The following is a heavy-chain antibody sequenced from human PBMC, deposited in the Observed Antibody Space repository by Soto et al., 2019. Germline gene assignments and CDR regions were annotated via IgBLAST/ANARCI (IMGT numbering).Heavy chain of an antibody. J-gene: IGHJ6*02. CDR3: ARIVRSCSGTTCYTRAHV. CDR2: IYSSGST. Sequence: QVQLQESGPGLVKPSETLSLTCTVSGGSVSSDTHYWSWIRQPPGTLLEWIGFIYSSGSTNYNTSPKNRVTKSVDTSKKQFSLKLRSVIVADTAVYHCARIVRSCSGTTCYTRAHVWGQGTTITVSS. V-gene: IGHV4-61*01. CDR1: GGSVSSDTHY. D-gene: IGHD2-2*02.